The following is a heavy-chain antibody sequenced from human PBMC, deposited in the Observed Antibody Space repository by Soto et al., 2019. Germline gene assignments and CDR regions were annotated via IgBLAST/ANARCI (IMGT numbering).Heavy chain of an antibody. CDR2: IIPIFGTA. V-gene: IGHV1-69*12. D-gene: IGHD1-7*01. CDR3: ARGRTGTTGTASDY. Sequence: QVQLVQSGAEVKKPGSSVKVSCKASGGTFSSYAISWVRQAPGQGLEWMGGIIPIFGTANYAQKFQGRVTXXAXEXKSTAYMELSSLRSEDTAVYYCARGRTGTTGTASDYWGQGTLVTVSS. J-gene: IGHJ4*02. CDR1: GGTFSSYA.